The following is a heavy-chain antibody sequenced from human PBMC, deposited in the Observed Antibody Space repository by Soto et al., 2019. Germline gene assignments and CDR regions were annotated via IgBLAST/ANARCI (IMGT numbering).Heavy chain of an antibody. J-gene: IGHJ4*02. CDR2: MHHSGRT. CDR3: ARWVEVSLDYFDS. CDR1: GSSMRNDDYY. V-gene: IGHV4-31*03. Sequence: SETLSLTCPVSGSSMRNDDYYWSWVRQNPGKDLEWIGHMHHSGRTHYNPSLKSRVAISVDTSKNQFSLYLNSVTAADTAVYYCARWVEVSLDYFDSWGQGTPVTVSS. D-gene: IGHD2-15*01.